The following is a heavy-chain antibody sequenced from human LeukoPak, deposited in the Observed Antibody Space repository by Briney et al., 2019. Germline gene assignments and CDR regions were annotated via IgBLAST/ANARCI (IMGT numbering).Heavy chain of an antibody. CDR1: GGSISSYY. J-gene: IGHJ5*02. CDR2: IYTSGST. V-gene: IGHV4-4*07. Sequence: SETLCLTCTVSGGSISSYYWSWIRQPAGKGLEWIGRIYTSGSTNYNPSLKSRVTMSVDTSKNQFSLRLSSVTAADTAVYYCARVRVVPAAKYNWFDPWGQGTLVTVSS. D-gene: IGHD2-2*01. CDR3: ARVRVVPAAKYNWFDP.